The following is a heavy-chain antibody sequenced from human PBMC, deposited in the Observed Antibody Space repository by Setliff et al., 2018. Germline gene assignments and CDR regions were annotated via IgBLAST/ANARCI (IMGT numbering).Heavy chain of an antibody. CDR2: IYYTGSA. D-gene: IGHD3-10*01. CDR1: GASIRSSSYY. Sequence: SETLSLTCTVSGASIRSSSYYWGWIRQPPGKGLEWIGSIYYTGSADYNPSLKSRVTFSIDTSKNQFSLKLSSVTAADTAVYYCARHTIAMSTIISYFDYWGQGTLVTVSS. V-gene: IGHV4-39*01. J-gene: IGHJ4*02. CDR3: ARHTIAMSTIISYFDY.